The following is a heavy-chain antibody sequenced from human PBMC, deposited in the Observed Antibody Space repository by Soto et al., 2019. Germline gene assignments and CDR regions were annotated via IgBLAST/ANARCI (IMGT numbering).Heavy chain of an antibody. V-gene: IGHV4-4*08. D-gene: IGHD2-15*01. CDR2: VSSTGST. CDR3: AREGALLFGGNPDYYDDLAV. CDR1: GASITQYY. J-gene: IGHJ6*02. Sequence: SETLSLTCTVSGASITQYYWNWIRQSPGKGLEWIVSVSSTGSTVFNPSLTSRVTVSLDTSKNQFSLRLSSVTAADTAVYYCAREGALLFGGNPDYYDDLAVWGQGTTVTVSS.